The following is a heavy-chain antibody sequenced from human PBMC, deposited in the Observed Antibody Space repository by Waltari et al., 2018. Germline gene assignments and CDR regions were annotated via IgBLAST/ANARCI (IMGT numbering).Heavy chain of an antibody. CDR3: ARDTIFYGSGSYDP. D-gene: IGHD3-10*01. J-gene: IGHJ5*02. CDR1: GFSFSDYI. V-gene: IGHV3-21*01. Sequence: QLVESGGGLVKPGSSLRLSCAASGFSFSDYIRHWLRRAPGKGLEWVSAISSKSTYIYYADSVRGRFSISRDNAENSLFLQMNNLRGEDTAVYYCARDTIFYGSGSYDPWGQGTRVTVSS. CDR2: ISSKSTYI.